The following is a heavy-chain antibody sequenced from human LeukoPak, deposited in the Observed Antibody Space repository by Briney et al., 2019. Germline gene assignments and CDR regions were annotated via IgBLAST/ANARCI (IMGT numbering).Heavy chain of an antibody. CDR1: GYRFDGYF. CDR3: ARVDYYDSSHYYRF. D-gene: IGHD3-22*01. CDR2: INPNTGDT. J-gene: IGHJ4*02. V-gene: IGHV1-2*02. Sequence: VASVKVSCKASGYRFDGYFMHWVRQAPGQGLQWMGWINPNTGDTRYAQKFQGRVTLTRDTSISTAYMDLSSLTSDDTAVHYCARVDYYDSSHYYRFWGQGTLVTVSS.